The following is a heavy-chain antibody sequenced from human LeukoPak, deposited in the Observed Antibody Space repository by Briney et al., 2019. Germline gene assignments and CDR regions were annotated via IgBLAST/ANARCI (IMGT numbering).Heavy chain of an antibody. CDR3: ARHYSGYENDY. D-gene: IGHD3-22*01. V-gene: IGHV5-51*01. Sequence: GESLKISCQASGYSFTSHWIGWVRQMPGKGLEWMGIIYPGDSSTKYSSSFQGQVTISVDKSITTTYLQWSSLKALDTAMYYCARHYSGYENDYWGQGTLVTVSS. CDR1: GYSFTSHW. CDR2: IYPGDSST. J-gene: IGHJ4*02.